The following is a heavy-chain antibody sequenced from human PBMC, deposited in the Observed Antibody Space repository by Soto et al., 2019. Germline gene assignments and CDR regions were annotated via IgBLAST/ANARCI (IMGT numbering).Heavy chain of an antibody. V-gene: IGHV4-59*01. Sequence: SETLSLTCTVSGGSISSYYWSWIRQPPGKGLEWIGYIYYSGSTNYNPSLKSRVTISVDTSKNQFSLKLSSVTAADTAVYYCARMERDYYYGMDVWGQGTTGTVSS. CDR3: ARMERDYYYGMDV. CDR1: GGSISSYY. D-gene: IGHD1-26*01. J-gene: IGHJ6*02. CDR2: IYYSGST.